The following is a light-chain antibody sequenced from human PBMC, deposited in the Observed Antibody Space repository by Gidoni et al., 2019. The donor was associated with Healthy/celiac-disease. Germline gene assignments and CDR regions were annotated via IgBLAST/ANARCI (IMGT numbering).Light chain of an antibody. J-gene: IGKJ2*01. CDR3: QQRSNWPLLYT. V-gene: IGKV3-11*01. CDR1: QSVSSY. Sequence: EIVLTQSPATLSLSPGERATLSCRASQSVSSYLAWYQQKPGQAPRLLIYDASNRATGIPARFSGSGSGTDFTLTISSLEPEDFAVYYCQQRSNWPLLYTFXQGTKLEIK. CDR2: DAS.